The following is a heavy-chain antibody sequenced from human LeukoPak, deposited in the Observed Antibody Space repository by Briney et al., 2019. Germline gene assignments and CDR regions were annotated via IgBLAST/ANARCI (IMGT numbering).Heavy chain of an antibody. V-gene: IGHV3-7*01. D-gene: IGHD3-22*01. Sequence: GGSLRLSCAASGFTFSSYWMSWVRQAPGKGLEWVANIKQDGSEKYYVDSVKGRFTISRDNAKNSLYLQMNSLRAEDTAVYYCARGSYDSSGCYNYWGQGTLVTVSS. CDR1: GFTFSSYW. CDR3: ARGSYDSSGCYNY. J-gene: IGHJ4*02. CDR2: IKQDGSEK.